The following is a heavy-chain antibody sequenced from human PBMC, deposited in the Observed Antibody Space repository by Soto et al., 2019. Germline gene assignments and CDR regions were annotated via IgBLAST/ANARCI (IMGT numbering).Heavy chain of an antibody. CDR3: AAADYGYYSKTYYYYYGMDV. V-gene: IGHV1-58*02. CDR1: GFTFTSSA. D-gene: IGHD4-17*01. J-gene: IGHJ6*02. CDR2: IVVGSGNT. Sequence: SVKVSCKASGFTFTSSAMQWVRQARGQRLEWIGWIVVGSGNTNYAQKFQERVTITRDMSTSTAYMELSSLRSEDTAVYYCAAADYGYYSKTYYYYYGMDVWGQGSTVTVSS.